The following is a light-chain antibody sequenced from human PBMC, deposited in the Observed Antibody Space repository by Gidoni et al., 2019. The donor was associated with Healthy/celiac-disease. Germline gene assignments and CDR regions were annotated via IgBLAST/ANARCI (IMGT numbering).Light chain of an antibody. V-gene: IGLV3-1*01. J-gene: IGLJ2*01. CDR2: QDS. CDR3: QAWDSSTAV. Sequence: SYVLTPPPLVSVSPGQTASITCSGDKLGDKYACWYQQKPGQSPVLVIYQDSKRPSGIPERFSGSNSGNTATLTISGTQAMDEADYYCQAWDSSTAVFGGGTKLTVL. CDR1: KLGDKY.